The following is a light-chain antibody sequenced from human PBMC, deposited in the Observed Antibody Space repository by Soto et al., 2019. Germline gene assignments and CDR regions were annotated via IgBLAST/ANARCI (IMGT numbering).Light chain of an antibody. V-gene: IGLV1-40*01. J-gene: IGLJ1*01. CDR2: GNS. CDR1: SSNIGAGYD. Sequence: QSVLTQPPSASGTPGQRVTISCTGSSSNIGAGYDVRWYQQLPGTAPKLLIYGNSNRPSGVPDRFSGSKSGTSASLAITGLQAEDEADYYCQSYDSSLSSYVFGTGTKVTVL. CDR3: QSYDSSLSSYV.